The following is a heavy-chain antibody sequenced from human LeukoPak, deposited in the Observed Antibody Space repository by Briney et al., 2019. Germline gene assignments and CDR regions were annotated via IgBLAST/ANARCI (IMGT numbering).Heavy chain of an antibody. Sequence: PSQTLSLTCTVSGGSISSGDYYWSWIRQPPGKGLEWIGYIYYSGSTYYNPSLKSRITISVDTSKNQFSLKLTSVTAADTAVYYCARAYSYSSLQIDYWGQGTLVTVSS. J-gene: IGHJ4*02. CDR3: ARAYSYSSLQIDY. D-gene: IGHD5-18*01. V-gene: IGHV4-30-4*08. CDR2: IYYSGST. CDR1: GGSISSGDYY.